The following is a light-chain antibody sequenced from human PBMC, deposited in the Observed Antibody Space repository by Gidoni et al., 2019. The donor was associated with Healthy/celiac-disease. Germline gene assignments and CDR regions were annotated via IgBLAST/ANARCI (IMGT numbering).Light chain of an antibody. CDR2: GAS. CDR3: QQYNNWPPYT. Sequence: EIVMTQSPATLSVSPGERATLSCRASQSVSSNLAWYQQKPGQAPRLLIYGASSGSGTEFTLTISSLQSEDFAVYYCQQYNNWPPYTFGQGTKLEFK. V-gene: IGKV3-15*01. J-gene: IGKJ2*01. CDR1: QSVSSN.